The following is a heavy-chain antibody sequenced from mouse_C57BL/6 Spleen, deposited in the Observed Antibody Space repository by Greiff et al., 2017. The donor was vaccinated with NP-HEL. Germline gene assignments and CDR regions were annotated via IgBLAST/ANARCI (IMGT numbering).Heavy chain of an antibody. Sequence: VQLKESGPELVKPGASVKIPCKASGYTFTDYNMDWVKQSHGKSLEWIGDINPNNGGTIYNQKFKGKATLTVDKSSSTAYMELRSLTSEDTAVYYCARDYDYWYFDVWGTGTTVTVSS. CDR3: ARDYDYWYFDV. J-gene: IGHJ1*03. CDR2: INPNNGGT. CDR1: GYTFTDYN. V-gene: IGHV1-18*01. D-gene: IGHD2-4*01.